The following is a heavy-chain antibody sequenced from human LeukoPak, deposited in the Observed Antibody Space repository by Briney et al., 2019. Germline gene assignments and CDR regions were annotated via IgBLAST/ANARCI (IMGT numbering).Heavy chain of an antibody. CDR3: ASLLAGGSYGDAFDI. CDR1: GFTFSSYA. CDR2: ISSSSSYI. D-gene: IGHD1-26*01. J-gene: IGHJ3*02. V-gene: IGHV3-21*01. Sequence: GGSLRLSCAASGFTFSSYAMSWVRQAPGKGLEWVSSISSSSSYIYYADSVKGRFTISRDNAKNSLYLQINSLRAEDTAVYYCASLLAGGSYGDAFDIWGQGTMVTVSS.